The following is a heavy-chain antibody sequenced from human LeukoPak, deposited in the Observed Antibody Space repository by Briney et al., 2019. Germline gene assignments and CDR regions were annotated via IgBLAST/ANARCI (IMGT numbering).Heavy chain of an antibody. Sequence: ASVKVSCKASGYTFTNYDINWVRQAPGQGLEWMGWISAYDGNTNYAQKFQGRVTMTTDTSTSTAYMELRSLRSDDTAVYYCARAGRGTYYYFDYWGQGTLVTVSS. CDR3: ARAGRGTYYYFDY. V-gene: IGHV1-18*04. CDR1: GYTFTNYD. J-gene: IGHJ4*02. D-gene: IGHD3-10*01. CDR2: ISAYDGNT.